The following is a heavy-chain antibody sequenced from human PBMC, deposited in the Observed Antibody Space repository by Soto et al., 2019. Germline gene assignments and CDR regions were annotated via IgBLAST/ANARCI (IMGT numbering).Heavy chain of an antibody. V-gene: IGHV3-30*18. J-gene: IGHJ4*02. D-gene: IGHD6-19*01. CDR2: ISYDGSNK. CDR3: AKGSSGWYFKPLDY. Sequence: GGSLRLSCAASGFTFSSYGMHWVRQAPGKGLEWVAVISYDGSNKYYADSVKGRFTISRDNSKNTLYLQMNSLRAEDTAVYYCAKGSSGWYFKPLDYWGQGTLVTVSS. CDR1: GFTFSSYG.